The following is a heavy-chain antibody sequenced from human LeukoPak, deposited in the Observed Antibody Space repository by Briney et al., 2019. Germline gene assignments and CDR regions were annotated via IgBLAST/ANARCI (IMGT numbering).Heavy chain of an antibody. CDR3: ARVHATGYFSLDLGY. J-gene: IGHJ4*02. Sequence: ASVRVSCKASGYTFTGYFMHWVRQAPGQGLDWMGWINPNTGGTKYAQKFQGRVTMTRDTSIGTAYMELSTVTSNDTAVYFCARVHATGYFSLDLGYWGQGTLVTASS. CDR1: GYTFTGYF. D-gene: IGHD3-9*01. V-gene: IGHV1-2*02. CDR2: INPNTGGT.